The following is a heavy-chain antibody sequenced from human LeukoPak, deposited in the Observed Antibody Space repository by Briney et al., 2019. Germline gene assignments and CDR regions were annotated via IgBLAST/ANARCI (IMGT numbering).Heavy chain of an antibody. CDR1: GFTFSSYA. CDR2: ISYDGSNK. D-gene: IGHD3-3*01. V-gene: IGHV3-30-3*01. J-gene: IGHJ6*02. Sequence: GGSLRLSCAASGFTFSSYAMHWVRQAPGKGLEWVAVISYDGSNKYYADSVKGRFTISRDNAKNTLYLQMNSLRAEDTAVYYCAKDKDFWSGYYRGVPFYYGMDVWGQGTTVTVSS. CDR3: AKDKDFWSGYYRGVPFYYGMDV.